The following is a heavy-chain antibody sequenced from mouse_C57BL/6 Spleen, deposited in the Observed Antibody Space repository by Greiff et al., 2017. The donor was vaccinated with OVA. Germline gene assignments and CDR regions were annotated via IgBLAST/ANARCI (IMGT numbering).Heavy chain of an antibody. Sequence: VQLQQSGPELVKPGASVKISCKASGYTFTDYYMNWVKQSHGKSLEWIGDINPNNGGTSYNQKFKGKATLTVDKSSSTAYMELRSLTSEDSAVYYCARGRAYYSNLFDYWGQGTTLTVSS. J-gene: IGHJ2*01. CDR1: GYTFTDYY. V-gene: IGHV1-26*01. CDR3: ARGRAYYSNLFDY. D-gene: IGHD2-5*01. CDR2: INPNNGGT.